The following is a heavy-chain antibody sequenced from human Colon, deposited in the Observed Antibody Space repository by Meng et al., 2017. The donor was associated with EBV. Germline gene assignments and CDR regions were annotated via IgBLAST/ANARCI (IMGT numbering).Heavy chain of an antibody. CDR1: GGSISNGGYY. CDR3: AREENTSGWYYH. D-gene: IGHD6-13*01. Sequence: QVQSQASGPELVNHSQNLSLSCTVSGGSISNGGYYWSRIRQPPGKGLEWIGYIYYSGSTYFNPSLKSRSFMSVDTSKNQFSLSLNSVTAADTAVYYCAREENTSGWYYHWGQGTLVTVSS. V-gene: IGHV4-30-4*01. J-gene: IGHJ4*02. CDR2: IYYSGST.